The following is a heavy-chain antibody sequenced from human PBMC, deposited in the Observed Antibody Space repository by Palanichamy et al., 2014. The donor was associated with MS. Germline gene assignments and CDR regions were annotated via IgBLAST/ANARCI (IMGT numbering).Heavy chain of an antibody. CDR1: GGSIRSGDYY. D-gene: IGHD3-10*01. V-gene: IGHV4-30-4*01. Sequence: QVQLQESGPGLVKPSQTLSLTCTVSGGSIRSGDYYWSWIRQPPGKGLEWIGYIYYSGSTYYNPSLKSRVTMSVDTSKNQFSLKLSSVTAADTAVYYCASTYYYGSGSYFYYGMDVWGQGTTVTVS. J-gene: IGHJ6*02. CDR2: IYYSGST. CDR3: ASTYYYGSGSYFYYGMDV.